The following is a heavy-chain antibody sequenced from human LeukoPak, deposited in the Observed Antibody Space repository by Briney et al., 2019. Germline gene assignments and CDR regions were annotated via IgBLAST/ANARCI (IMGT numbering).Heavy chain of an antibody. D-gene: IGHD4-17*01. CDR2: IYSGGST. J-gene: IGHJ6*04. V-gene: IGHV3-66*01. Sequence: GGSLRLSCAASGVTVSGNYRSWVRQAPGKGLEWVSVIYSGGSTYYADSVKGRFTISRDKSKNTLYLQMNSLRAEDTAVYYCAREDYGRARYYCGMDVWGEETTVTVSP. CDR1: GVTVSGNY. CDR3: AREDYGRARYYCGMDV.